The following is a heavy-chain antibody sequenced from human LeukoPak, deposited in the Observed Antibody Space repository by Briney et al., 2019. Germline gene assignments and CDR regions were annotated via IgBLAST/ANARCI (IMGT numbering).Heavy chain of an antibody. Sequence: ASVKVSCKASGYTFTSYGISWVRQAPGQGLEWMGWISAYNGNTNYAQKLQGRVTMTTDTSTSTAYMELRSLRSDDTAVYYCARAVPHFGDFCSGGSCYPAWFDPWGQGTLVTVSS. V-gene: IGHV1-18*01. D-gene: IGHD2-15*01. CDR2: ISAYNGNT. CDR1: GYTFTSYG. CDR3: ARAVPHFGDFCSGGSCYPAWFDP. J-gene: IGHJ5*02.